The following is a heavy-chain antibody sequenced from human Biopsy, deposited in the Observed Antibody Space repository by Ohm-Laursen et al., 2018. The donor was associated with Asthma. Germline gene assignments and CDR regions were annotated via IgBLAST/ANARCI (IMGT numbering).Heavy chain of an antibody. CDR2: IIPIFGPT. J-gene: IGHJ4*02. CDR3: ARGPEYVRSSGALDY. D-gene: IGHD2-2*01. CDR1: GGTFSSNS. Sequence: GASVKVSCKASGGTFSSNSINWVRQAPGQGPEWMGRIIPIFGPTNYAQKFQGRVTISADDSTSTAYMELSSLSSEDTALYYCARGPEYVRSSGALDYWGQGTLVTVSS. V-gene: IGHV1-69*13.